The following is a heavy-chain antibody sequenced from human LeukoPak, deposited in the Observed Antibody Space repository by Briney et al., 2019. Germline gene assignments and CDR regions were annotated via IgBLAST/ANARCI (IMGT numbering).Heavy chain of an antibody. CDR2: IIPIFGTA. CDR3: ARGPGGAARWYYYYYMDV. J-gene: IGHJ6*03. D-gene: IGHD6-6*01. V-gene: IGHV1-69*13. Sequence: GASVKVSCKASGGTFSSYAISWVRQAPGQGLEWMGGIIPIFGTANYAQKFQGRVTITADESTSTAYMELSSLRSEDTAVYYCARGPGGAARWYYYYYMDVWGKGTTVIVSS. CDR1: GGTFSSYA.